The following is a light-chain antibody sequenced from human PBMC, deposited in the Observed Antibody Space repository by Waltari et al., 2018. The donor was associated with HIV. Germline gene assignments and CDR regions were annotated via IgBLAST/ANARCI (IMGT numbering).Light chain of an antibody. CDR1: QNINHY. Sequence: DIQMTQSPSSLSASIGDRVTITCRASQNINHYLNWYQHEPGKPPELLIYAASTLQSGVPSRFSASGFGTDFTLTISNLQPEDFATYYCQQSSDLPSTFGPGTKVDIK. CDR2: AAS. V-gene: IGKV1-39*01. J-gene: IGKJ3*01. CDR3: QQSSDLPST.